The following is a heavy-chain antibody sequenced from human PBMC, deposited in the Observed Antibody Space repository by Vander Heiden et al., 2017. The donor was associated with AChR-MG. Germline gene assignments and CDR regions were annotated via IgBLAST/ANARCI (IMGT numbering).Heavy chain of an antibody. Sequence: QVQLVESGGGVVQPGRSLRLSCAASGFTFSSYGMHWVRQAPGKGLEWVAVISYDGSNKYYADSVKGRFTISRDNSKNTLYLQMNSLRAEDTAVYYCAKDAGVLRYFDWLPDFDYWGQGTLVTVSS. CDR1: GFTFSSYG. CDR2: ISYDGSNK. J-gene: IGHJ4*02. D-gene: IGHD3-9*01. CDR3: AKDAGVLRYFDWLPDFDY. V-gene: IGHV3-30*18.